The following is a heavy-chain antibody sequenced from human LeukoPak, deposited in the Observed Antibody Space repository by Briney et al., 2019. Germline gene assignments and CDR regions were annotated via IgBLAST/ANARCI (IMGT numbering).Heavy chain of an antibody. D-gene: IGHD3-9*01. CDR1: GGSFSGYY. J-gene: IGHJ4*02. Sequence: SETLSLTCAVYGGSFSGYYWSWIRQPPGKGLEWIGEINHSGSTNYNPSLKSRVTISVDTSKNQFSLKLSSVTAAGTAVYYCARGRGYFDWLVDYWGQGTLVTVSS. CDR3: ARGRGYFDWLVDY. CDR2: INHSGST. V-gene: IGHV4-34*01.